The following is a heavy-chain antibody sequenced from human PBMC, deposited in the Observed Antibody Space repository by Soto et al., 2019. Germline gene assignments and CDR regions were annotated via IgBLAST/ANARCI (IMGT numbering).Heavy chain of an antibody. CDR2: IIPIFGTA. V-gene: IGHV1-69*01. D-gene: IGHD3-10*01. CDR3: ATGEMESYGSGSTQYY. Sequence: QVQLVQSGAEGKKPGSSVKVSCKASGGTFSSYAISWVRQAPGQGIEWMGGIIPIFGTANYAQQFQGRVTITAHESTSTAYMELSSLRSEDTAVYYCATGEMESYGSGSTQYYWGQGTLVTVSA. CDR1: GGTFSSYA. J-gene: IGHJ4*02.